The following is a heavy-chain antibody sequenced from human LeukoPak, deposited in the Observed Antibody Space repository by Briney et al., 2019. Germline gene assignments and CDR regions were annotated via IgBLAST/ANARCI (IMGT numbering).Heavy chain of an antibody. CDR2: TWSDGRSE. CDR3: ARDRGNDYFDS. Sequence: GSLRLSCVASGFTFSDYAVHWVRQAPGKRLEWLTFTWSDGRSEYYADSVKGRFSVSRDNSKNTVYLQIDSLRVEDTAVYYCARDRGNDYFDSWGQGTLVTVSS. J-gene: IGHJ4*02. CDR1: GFTFSDYA. V-gene: IGHV3-33*08.